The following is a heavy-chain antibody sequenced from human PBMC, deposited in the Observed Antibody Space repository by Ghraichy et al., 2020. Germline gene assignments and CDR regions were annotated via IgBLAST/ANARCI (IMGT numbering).Heavy chain of an antibody. CDR3: ARVACGGGSCYPGGFYFGMDV. Sequence: SETLSLTCTVSAGSISSYYWSWIRQSPGKGLEWIGYIFYSGTTTYNPSLTSRVTMSVDTSTNQLSLTLTSVTAADTAVYYCARVACGGGSCYPGGFYFGMDVWGQGTTVTVSS. J-gene: IGHJ6*02. CDR1: AGSISSYY. V-gene: IGHV4-59*01. CDR2: IFYSGTT. D-gene: IGHD2-15*01.